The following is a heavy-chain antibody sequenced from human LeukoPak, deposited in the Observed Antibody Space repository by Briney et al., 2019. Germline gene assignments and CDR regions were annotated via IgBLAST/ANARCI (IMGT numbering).Heavy chain of an antibody. CDR1: GYTFTTYG. J-gene: IGHJ4*02. CDR2: ISAYNGDT. V-gene: IGHV1-18*01. Sequence: GASVKVSCKASGYTFTTYGISWVRQAPGQGLEWMGRISAYNGDTNYAEKFQGRVTMTTDTSTRTAYMELRSLTSDDTAVYYCARGGVSYYVDTRGLFDNWGQGTLVTVSS. D-gene: IGHD3-22*01. CDR3: ARGGVSYYVDTRGLFDN.